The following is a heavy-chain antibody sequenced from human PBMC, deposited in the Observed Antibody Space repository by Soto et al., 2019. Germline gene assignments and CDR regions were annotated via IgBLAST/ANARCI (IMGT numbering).Heavy chain of an antibody. CDR3: STRAYDPNGYYRFDP. D-gene: IGHD3-22*01. J-gene: IGHJ5*01. CDR2: IKQSGRV. Sequence: PPETLSLTCAVYDRYFSGHSLAWIRQSPGKGLEWIGDIKQSGRVNYSPSLKRRVTISLDTSKNQFYLTQDAVTAADTAMYYCSTRAYDPNGYYRFDPWGQGTLVTVSS. CDR1: DRYFSGHS. V-gene: IGHV4-34*01.